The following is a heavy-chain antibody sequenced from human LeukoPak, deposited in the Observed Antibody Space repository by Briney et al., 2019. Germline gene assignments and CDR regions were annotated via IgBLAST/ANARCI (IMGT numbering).Heavy chain of an antibody. J-gene: IGHJ3*02. CDR3: ARDPARRDGYNGAFDI. Sequence: PGGSLRLSCAASGLTFSSHWMHWVRQAPGKGLVWVSRINSDGSSTSYADSVKGRFTISRDNAKNTLYLQMNSLRAEDTAVYYCARDPARRDGYNGAFDIWGQGTMVTVSS. CDR2: INSDGSST. D-gene: IGHD5-24*01. CDR1: GLTFSSHW. V-gene: IGHV3-74*01.